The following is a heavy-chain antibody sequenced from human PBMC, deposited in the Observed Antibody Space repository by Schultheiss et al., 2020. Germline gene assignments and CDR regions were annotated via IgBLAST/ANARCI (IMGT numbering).Heavy chain of an antibody. V-gene: IGHV3-48*01. Sequence: GGSLRLSCAASGFTFSNAWMSWVRQAPGKGLEWVSYISSSSSTIYYADSVKGRFTISRDNAKNTLYLQMNTLRADDTAVYYCAKSDWFDPWGQGTLVTVSS. CDR2: ISSSSSTI. CDR1: GFTFSNAW. J-gene: IGHJ5*02. CDR3: AKSDWFDP.